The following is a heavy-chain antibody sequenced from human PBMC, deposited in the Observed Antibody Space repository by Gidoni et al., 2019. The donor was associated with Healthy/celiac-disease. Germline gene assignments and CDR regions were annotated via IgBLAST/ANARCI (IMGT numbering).Heavy chain of an antibody. CDR1: GGSISSGSYY. Sequence: QVQLQESGPGLVKPSQTLSLTCTVSGGSISSGSYYWCWIRQPAGKGLEWIGRIYTSGSTNYNPALKGRVTISVDTSKNQFSLKLSSVTAADTAVYYCARGIPGRGWFDPWGQGTLVTVSS. D-gene: IGHD2-21*01. J-gene: IGHJ5*02. CDR3: ARGIPGRGWFDP. V-gene: IGHV4-61*02. CDR2: IYTSGST.